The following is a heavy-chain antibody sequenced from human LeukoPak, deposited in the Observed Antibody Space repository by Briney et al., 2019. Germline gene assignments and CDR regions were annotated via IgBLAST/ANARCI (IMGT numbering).Heavy chain of an antibody. J-gene: IGHJ5*02. CDR2: IYYSGDT. D-gene: IGHD3-10*01. CDR1: GGSLSRTTYY. Sequence: SETLSLTCAVSGGSLSRTTYYRGWIRQPPGKGLEWLASIYYSGDTYYNPSLKSRLTISLDTSKNHLSLRLRTVTAADTAVYYCARREFYYGSGGWFDPWGQGTLVTVSS. V-gene: IGHV4-39*02. CDR3: ARREFYYGSGGWFDP.